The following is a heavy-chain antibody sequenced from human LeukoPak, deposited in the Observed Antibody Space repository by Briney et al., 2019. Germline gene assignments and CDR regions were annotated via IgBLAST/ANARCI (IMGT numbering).Heavy chain of an antibody. V-gene: IGHV3-21*06. CDR3: ATTSPQTDDYRSKGAMAV. CDR2: IFRSGSYM. CDR1: GFPFSSYS. D-gene: IGHD4-11*01. Sequence: GGSLRLSCAASGFPFSSYSMSWVRQAPGKGLEWVSSIFRSGSYMFYADSVKGRFTISRDNAKSSLYLQMNSLRAEDTAVYYCATTSPQTDDYRSKGAMAVWGQGTTVTVSS. J-gene: IGHJ6*02.